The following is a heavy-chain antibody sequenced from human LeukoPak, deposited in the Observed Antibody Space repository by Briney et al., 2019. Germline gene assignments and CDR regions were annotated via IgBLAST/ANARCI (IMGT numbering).Heavy chain of an antibody. V-gene: IGHV3-30*04. Sequence: GGSLRLSCAASGFTFNSYDMHWVRQAPGKGLGWVSIISYDGNNKYYTDSVKGRFTISRDNSKNTLYLQMNSLRAEDTAVYYCARNSLRTALYYMDVWGQGTTVTVSS. CDR1: GFTFNSYD. J-gene: IGHJ6*03. CDR3: ARNSLRTALYYMDV. CDR2: ISYDGNNK.